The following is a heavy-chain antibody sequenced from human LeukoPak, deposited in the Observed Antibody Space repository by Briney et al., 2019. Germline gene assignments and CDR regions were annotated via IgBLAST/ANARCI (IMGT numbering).Heavy chain of an antibody. Sequence: GGSLRLSCAASGFTFRSYGMHWVRQAPGKGLEWVAFIRYDGSNKYYADSVKGRFTISRDNSKNTLYLQMNSLRAEDTAVYYCAKDGYPGYYGSGSYSYYFDYWGQGTLVTVSS. CDR2: IRYDGSNK. D-gene: IGHD3-10*01. J-gene: IGHJ4*02. CDR3: AKDGYPGYYGSGSYSYYFDY. CDR1: GFTFRSYG. V-gene: IGHV3-30*02.